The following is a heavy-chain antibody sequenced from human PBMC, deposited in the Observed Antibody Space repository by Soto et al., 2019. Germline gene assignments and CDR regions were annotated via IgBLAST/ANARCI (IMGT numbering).Heavy chain of an antibody. CDR2: ISYDGSNK. CDR1: GLNISSYG. V-gene: IGHV3-30*18. CDR3: AKGLGGNAPYYYYGMDV. Sequence: GGSQRLSCAASGLNISSYGMHWVSQAPGKGLEWVAVISYDGSNKYYADSVKGRFTISRDNSKNTLYLQMNSLRAEDTAVYYCAKGLGGNAPYYYYGMDVWGQGTTVTVSS. J-gene: IGHJ6*02. D-gene: IGHD2-15*01.